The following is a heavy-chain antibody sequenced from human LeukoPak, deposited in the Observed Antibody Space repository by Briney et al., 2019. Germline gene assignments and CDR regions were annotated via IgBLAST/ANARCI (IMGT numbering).Heavy chain of an antibody. V-gene: IGHV4-59*08. J-gene: IGHJ3*02. D-gene: IGHD1-26*01. CDR1: GGSISSYY. CDR3: ARLPQGGGSYYGDAFDI. Sequence: SETLSLTCTVSGGSISSYYWSWIRQPPGKGLEWIGYIYYSGSTNYNPSLKSRVTISVDTSKNQFSLKLSSVTAADTAVYYCARLPQGGGSYYGDAFDIWGQGTMVTVSS. CDR2: IYYSGST.